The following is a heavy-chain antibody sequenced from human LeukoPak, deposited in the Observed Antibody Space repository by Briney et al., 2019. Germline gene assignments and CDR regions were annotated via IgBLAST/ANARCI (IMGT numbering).Heavy chain of an antibody. Sequence: GGSLRLSCAASGFTFSRYWMHWVRQAPGKRLEWVSAISGSGDSTYYADSVKGRFTISRDNSRNTLSLQMNSLRADDTAVFYCAKELREGRFTAMVQIDYWGQGTLVTVSS. V-gene: IGHV3-23*01. J-gene: IGHJ4*02. CDR1: GFTFSRYW. D-gene: IGHD5-18*01. CDR2: ISGSGDST. CDR3: AKELREGRFTAMVQIDY.